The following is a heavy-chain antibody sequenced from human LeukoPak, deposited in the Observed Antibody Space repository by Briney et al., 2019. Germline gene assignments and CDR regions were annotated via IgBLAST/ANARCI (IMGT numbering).Heavy chain of an antibody. D-gene: IGHD2-2*01. CDR1: GGSISSYY. CDR3: ARFVEDIVVVPAAMNYYYYMDV. V-gene: IGHV4-4*07. CDR2: IYTSGST. J-gene: IGHJ6*03. Sequence: SETLSLTCTVSGGSISSYYWSWIRQPAGKGLEWIGRIYTSGSTNYNPSLKSRVTMSVDTSKNQFSLKLSSVTAADTAVYYCARFVEDIVVVPAAMNYYYYMDVWGKGTTVTLSS.